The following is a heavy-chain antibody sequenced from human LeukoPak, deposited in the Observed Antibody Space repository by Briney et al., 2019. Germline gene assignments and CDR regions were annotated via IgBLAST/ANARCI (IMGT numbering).Heavy chain of an antibody. Sequence: PGGSLRLSCAASGFILNNAWMSWVRQAPGKGLEWLGRIKRETDGGTIDYAAPVKGRFTISRDDSRNTLYLQMDSLKIEDTAVYYCTTDRYYDNSELQFQHWGQGTLVTVSS. CDR3: TTDRYYDNSELQFQH. V-gene: IGHV3-15*01. CDR1: GFILNNAW. J-gene: IGHJ1*01. D-gene: IGHD3-22*01. CDR2: IKRETDGGTI.